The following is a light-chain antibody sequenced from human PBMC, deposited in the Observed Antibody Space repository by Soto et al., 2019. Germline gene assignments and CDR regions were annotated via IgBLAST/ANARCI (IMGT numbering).Light chain of an antibody. CDR3: SSSTGSNTFV. CDR2: WVS. V-gene: IGLV2-14*01. CDR1: SSDVGGYTY. Sequence: QSVLAQPASVSGSPGQSITISCAGTSSDVGGYTYVSWYQQHPGKAPKLLIFWVSDRPSGVSHRFSGSKSGNTASLTISGLQADDQADYSGSSSTGSNTFVFGTGAKVTVL. J-gene: IGLJ1*01.